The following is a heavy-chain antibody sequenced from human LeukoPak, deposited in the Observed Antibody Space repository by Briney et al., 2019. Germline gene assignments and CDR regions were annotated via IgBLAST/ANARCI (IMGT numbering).Heavy chain of an antibody. CDR2: IYYSGST. D-gene: IGHD5-18*01. CDR1: GGSISSSSYY. Sequence: NPSETLSLTCTVSGGSISSSSYYWGWIRQPPGKGLEWIGSIYYSGSTYYNPSLKSRVTISVDTSKNQFSLKLSSVTAADTAVYYCARVGYSYGEEYYYYYMDVWGKGTTVTISS. J-gene: IGHJ6*03. CDR3: ARVGYSYGEEYYYYYMDV. V-gene: IGHV4-39*07.